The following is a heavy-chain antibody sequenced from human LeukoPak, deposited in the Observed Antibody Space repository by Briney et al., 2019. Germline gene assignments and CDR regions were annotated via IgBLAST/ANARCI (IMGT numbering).Heavy chain of an antibody. CDR3: ASSSSWHNWFDP. V-gene: IGHV3-11*01. J-gene: IGHJ5*02. D-gene: IGHD6-13*01. Sequence: PGGSLRLSCAASGFTFSDYYMSWIRQAPGKGLEWVSYISSSGSTIYYADPVKGRFTISRDNAKNSLYLQMNSLRAEDTAVYYCASSSSWHNWFDPWGQGTLVTVSS. CDR2: ISSSGSTI. CDR1: GFTFSDYY.